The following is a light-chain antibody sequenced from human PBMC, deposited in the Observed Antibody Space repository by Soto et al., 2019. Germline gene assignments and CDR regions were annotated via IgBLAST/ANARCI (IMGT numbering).Light chain of an antibody. V-gene: IGLV2-8*01. CDR1: SSDVGGYNY. Sequence: QSALPQPPSASGSPGQSVTISCTGTSSDVGGYNYVSWYQQHPGKAPKLMIYEVIKRPSGVPDRFSGSKSGNTASLTVSGLQAEDEADYYCSSYAGSNNLVFGGGTKLTVL. J-gene: IGLJ2*01. CDR3: SSYAGSNNLV. CDR2: EVI.